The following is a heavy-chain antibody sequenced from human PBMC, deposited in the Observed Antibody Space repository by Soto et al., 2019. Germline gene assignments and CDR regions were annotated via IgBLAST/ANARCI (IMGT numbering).Heavy chain of an antibody. CDR2: IYYSGST. CDR1: GGSISSYY. D-gene: IGHD3-10*01. CDR3: ARGSGTYYYGSGSSDYYMDV. Sequence: SETLSLTCTVSGGSISSYYWSWIRQPPGKGLEWIGYIYYSGSTNYNPSLKSRVTISVDTSKNQFSLKLSSVTAADTAVYYCARGSGTYYYGSGSSDYYMDVWGKGTTVTVSS. J-gene: IGHJ6*03. V-gene: IGHV4-59*08.